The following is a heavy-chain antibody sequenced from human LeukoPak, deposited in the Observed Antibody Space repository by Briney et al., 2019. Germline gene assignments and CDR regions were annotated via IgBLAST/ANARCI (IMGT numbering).Heavy chain of an antibody. CDR3: ARGLRGPLYDFWSGRYFDY. J-gene: IGHJ4*02. CDR1: GFTFSRYA. CDR2: ISADDDGNNK. Sequence: GGSLRLSCAASGFTFSRYAMHWVRQAPGKGLEWVAVISADDDGNNKYYADSVKGRFTISRDSSKNTVSAQMNSLRGEDTAVYYCARGLRGPLYDFWSGRYFDYWGQGTLVTVSS. V-gene: IGHV3-30-3*01. D-gene: IGHD3-3*01.